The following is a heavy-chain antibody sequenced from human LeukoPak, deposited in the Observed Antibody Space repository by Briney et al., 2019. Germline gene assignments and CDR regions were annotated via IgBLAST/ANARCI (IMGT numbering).Heavy chain of an antibody. CDR3: ARTVGDSSGYYGMDV. Sequence: ASVKVSCKASGYTFTGYYMHWVRQAPGQGLEWMGIINPSGGSTSYAQKFQGRVTMTRDTSTSTVYMELSSLRSEDTAVYYCARTVGDSSGYYGMDVWGQGTTVTVSS. J-gene: IGHJ6*02. CDR1: GYTFTGYY. D-gene: IGHD3-22*01. V-gene: IGHV1-46*01. CDR2: INPSGGST.